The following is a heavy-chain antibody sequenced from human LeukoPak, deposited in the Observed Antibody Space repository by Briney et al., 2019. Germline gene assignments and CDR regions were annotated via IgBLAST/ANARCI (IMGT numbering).Heavy chain of an antibody. CDR1: GFTFTDYV. V-gene: IGHV3-30-3*01. Sequence: PGRSLRLSCVASGFTFTDYVMHWVRQAPGKGLEWLAVISYDGANKYYADSVKGRFTISVDPFKNTLFLQLNSLRAEDTAVYYCARGSDKGIYCGGDCAFDYWGQGSLVAVSS. J-gene: IGHJ4*02. D-gene: IGHD2-21*02. CDR2: ISYDGANK. CDR3: ARGSDKGIYCGGDCAFDY.